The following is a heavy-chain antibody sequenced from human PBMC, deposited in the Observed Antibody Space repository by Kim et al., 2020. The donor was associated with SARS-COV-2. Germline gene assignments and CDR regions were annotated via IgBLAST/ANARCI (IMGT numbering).Heavy chain of an antibody. D-gene: IGHD6-13*01. Sequence: SETLSLTCTVSGGSISTYYWGWIRQPPGKGLEYIGCIYHDGSNYYNPSLKSRVTIYMYTSKNQFSLKLSSVTAADTAVYYCARLNVGSPFDPWGQGTLVTVSS. V-gene: IGHV4-39*01. CDR1: GGSISTYY. J-gene: IGHJ5*02. CDR2: IYHDGSN. CDR3: ARLNVGSPFDP.